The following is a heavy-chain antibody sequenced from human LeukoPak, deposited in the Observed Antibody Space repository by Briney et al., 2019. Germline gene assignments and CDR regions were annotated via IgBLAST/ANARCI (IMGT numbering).Heavy chain of an antibody. J-gene: IGHJ4*02. CDR2: IYPGDSDT. CDR1: GYSFTSYW. D-gene: IGHD2-2*01. CDR3: ARPPFYCSSTSCPFDY. V-gene: IGHV5-51*01. Sequence: GESLKISCKGSGYSFTSYWIGWVRQMPGKGLEWMWIIYPGDSDTRYSPSFQGQVTISADKSISTAYLQWSSLKASDTAMYYCARPPFYCSSTSCPFDYWGQGTLVTVSS.